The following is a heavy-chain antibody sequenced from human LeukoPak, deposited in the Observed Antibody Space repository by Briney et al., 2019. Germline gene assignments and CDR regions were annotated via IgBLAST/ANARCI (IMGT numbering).Heavy chain of an antibody. CDR2: IIPILGIA. CDR1: GYTFTGYY. J-gene: IGHJ6*02. Sequence: SVKVSCKASGYTFTGYYMHWVRQAPGQGLEWMGRIIPILGIANYAQKFQGRVTITADKSTSTAYMELSSLRSEDTAVYYCARDTVTRNYYYYYGMDVWGQGTTVTVSS. V-gene: IGHV1-69*10. CDR3: ARDTVTRNYYYYYGMDV. D-gene: IGHD4-11*01.